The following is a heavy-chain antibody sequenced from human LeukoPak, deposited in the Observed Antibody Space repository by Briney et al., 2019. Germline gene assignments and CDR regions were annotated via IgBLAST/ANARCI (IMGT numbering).Heavy chain of an antibody. CDR1: GGSFSGYY. Sequence: SETLSLTCAVYGGSFSGYYWSWIRQPPRKGLEWIGEINHSGSTNYNPSLKSRVTISVDTSKNQFSLKVNSVTAADTAVYYCVRDNYVPDYWGQGTLVTVSS. J-gene: IGHJ4*02. D-gene: IGHD3-16*01. CDR3: VRDNYVPDY. CDR2: INHSGST. V-gene: IGHV4-34*01.